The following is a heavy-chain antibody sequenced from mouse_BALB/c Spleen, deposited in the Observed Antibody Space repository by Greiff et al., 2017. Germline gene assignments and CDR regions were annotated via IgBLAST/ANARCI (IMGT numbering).Heavy chain of an antibody. Sequence: QVQLQQSGAELAKPGASVKMSCKASGYTFTSYWMHWVKQRPGQGLEWIGYINPSTGYTEYNQKFKDKATLTADKSSSTAYMQMSSLTSEDSAVYYSADRYYGYYYGMDYWGQGTSVTVSS. CDR1: GYTFTSYW. J-gene: IGHJ4*01. CDR3: ADRYYGYYYGMDY. D-gene: IGHD1-1*01. CDR2: INPSTGYT. V-gene: IGHV1-7*01.